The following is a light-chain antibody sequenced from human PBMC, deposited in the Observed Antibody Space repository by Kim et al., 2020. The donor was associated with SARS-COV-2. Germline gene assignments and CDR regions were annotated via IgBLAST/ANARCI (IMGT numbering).Light chain of an antibody. V-gene: IGLV2-23*02. CDR3: CSYAGSSTFV. Sequence: QSALTQPASVSGSPGQSITISCTGTSSDVGYYDFVSWYQQYPGKAPKVIIYGVSKRASGVSHRFSGSKSGNTASLTIAGLQAEDEADYYCCSYAGSSTFVFGGGTQLTVL. CDR2: GVS. CDR1: SSDVGYYDF. J-gene: IGLJ2*01.